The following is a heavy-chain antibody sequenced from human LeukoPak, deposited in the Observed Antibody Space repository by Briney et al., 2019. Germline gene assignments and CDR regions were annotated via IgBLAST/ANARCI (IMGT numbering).Heavy chain of an antibody. V-gene: IGHV3-30*04. Sequence: GGSLRLSCAASGFTFSSYAMHWVRQAPGKGLEWVAVISYDGSNKYYADSVKGRFTISRDNSKNTLYLQMNSLRAEDTAVYYCARDQGRVRGVIPKQIDYWGRGTLVTVSS. CDR2: ISYDGSNK. CDR1: GFTFSSYA. CDR3: ARDQGRVRGVIPKQIDY. J-gene: IGHJ4*02. D-gene: IGHD3-10*01.